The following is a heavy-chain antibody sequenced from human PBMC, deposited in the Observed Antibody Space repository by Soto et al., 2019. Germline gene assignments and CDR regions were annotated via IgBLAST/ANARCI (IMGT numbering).Heavy chain of an antibody. D-gene: IGHD7-27*01. CDR2: ISYTGRT. CDR3: AREWGLLPYYVMNV. V-gene: IGHV4-61*03. J-gene: IGHJ6*02. CDR1: GDSVTSGSYC. Sequence: SETLSLTCIVSGDSVTSGSYCWTWLRQPPGKGLEWIGYISYTGRTKYNPSLQSRVTISVDTSKNDFSLNPSSVTAADTAVYFCAREWGLLPYYVMNVWGHGTAVTVSS.